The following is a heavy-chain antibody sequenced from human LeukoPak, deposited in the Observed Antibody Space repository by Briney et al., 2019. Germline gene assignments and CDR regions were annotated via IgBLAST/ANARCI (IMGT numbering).Heavy chain of an antibody. J-gene: IGHJ4*02. D-gene: IGHD2-2*01. V-gene: IGHV5-51*01. CDR2: IYPGDSDT. CDR3: ARGVVVPAAIPDFDY. Sequence: GESLKISCKGSGYSFTSYCIGWVRQMPGKGLEWMGIIYPGDSDTRYSPSFQGQVTISADKSISTAYLQWSSLKASDTAMYYCARGVVVPAAIPDFDYWGQGTLVTVSS. CDR1: GYSFTSYC.